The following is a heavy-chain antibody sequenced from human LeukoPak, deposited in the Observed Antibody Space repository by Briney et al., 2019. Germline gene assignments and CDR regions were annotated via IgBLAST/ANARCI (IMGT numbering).Heavy chain of an antibody. D-gene: IGHD6-13*01. J-gene: IGHJ5*02. CDR2: IYYSGST. Sequence: SETLSLTCTVSGGSISSSSYYWGWIRQPPGKGLGWIGSIYYSGSTYYNPSLKSRVTISVDTSKNQFSLKLSSVTAADTAVYYCARGSSPGGPWFDPWGQGTLVTVSS. V-gene: IGHV4-39*07. CDR3: ARGSSPGGPWFDP. CDR1: GGSISSSSYY.